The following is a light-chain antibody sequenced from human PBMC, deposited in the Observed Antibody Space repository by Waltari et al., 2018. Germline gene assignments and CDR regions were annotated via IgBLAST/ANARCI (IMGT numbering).Light chain of an antibody. J-gene: IGLJ1*01. V-gene: IGLV2-11*01. CDR1: IRDVGGYNY. Sequence: QSALTQPRSVSGSPGPSVPISSTGTIRDVGGYNYFSLYQQHPGKAPKLMIYDVSKRPSGVPDRFSGSKSGNTASLTISGLQAEDEADYYCCSYAGSYTYVFGTGTKVTVL. CDR3: CSYAGSYTYV. CDR2: DVS.